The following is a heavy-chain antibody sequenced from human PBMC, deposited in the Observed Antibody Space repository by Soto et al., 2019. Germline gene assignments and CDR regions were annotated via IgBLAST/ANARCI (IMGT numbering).Heavy chain of an antibody. V-gene: IGHV3-30-3*01. CDR2: ISYDGSNK. D-gene: IGHD4-17*01. CDR1: GFTFSSYA. Sequence: GGSLRLSCAASGFTFSSYAMHWVRQAPGKGLEWVAVISYDGSNKYYADSVKGRFTISRDNSKNTLYLQMNSLRAEDTAVYYCASGDYGDYIGAASPIWFDPWGQGTLVTVSS. J-gene: IGHJ5*02. CDR3: ASGDYGDYIGAASPIWFDP.